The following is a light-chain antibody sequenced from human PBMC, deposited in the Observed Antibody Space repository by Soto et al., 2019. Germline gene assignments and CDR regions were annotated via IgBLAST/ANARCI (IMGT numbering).Light chain of an antibody. CDR3: QHRSNWRMYT. V-gene: IGKV3-11*01. Sequence: ELVLTQSPATLSLSPGERANLSCRASQSVAGYLAWYQQKPGQGPRLLIYDTSNRATGAPPRFSGSGSGTDFTLTISSLEPEDFAIYYCQHRSNWRMYTFGQGTKLEIK. CDR2: DTS. CDR1: QSVAGY. J-gene: IGKJ2*01.